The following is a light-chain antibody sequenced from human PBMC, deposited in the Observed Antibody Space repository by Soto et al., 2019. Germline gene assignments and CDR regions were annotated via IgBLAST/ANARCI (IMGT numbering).Light chain of an antibody. V-gene: IGKV3-20*01. CDR1: QSVSSSY. CDR2: GAS. J-gene: IGKJ2*01. Sequence: EIVLTQSPGTLSLSPGERATLSCRASQSVSSSYLSWFQQKPGQAPRLLIYGASSRATGIPDRFSGSGSGTDFTLTISRLEAEDFAVYYCQHYGGTPPYTFGQGTKLEIK. CDR3: QHYGGTPPYT.